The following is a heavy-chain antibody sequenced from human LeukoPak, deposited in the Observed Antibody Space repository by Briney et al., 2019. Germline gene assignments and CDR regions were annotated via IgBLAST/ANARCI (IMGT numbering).Heavy chain of an antibody. CDR3: ARGAEQLGYCSSTSCYPDY. CDR1: GYTSTSYY. Sequence: ASVKVSCKASGYTSTSYYMHWVRQAPGQGLEWMGIINPSGGSTSYAQKFQGRVTMTRDTSTSTVYMELSSLRSEDTAVYYCARGAEQLGYCSSTSCYPDYWGQGTLVTVSS. V-gene: IGHV1-46*01. D-gene: IGHD2-2*01. CDR2: INPSGGST. J-gene: IGHJ4*02.